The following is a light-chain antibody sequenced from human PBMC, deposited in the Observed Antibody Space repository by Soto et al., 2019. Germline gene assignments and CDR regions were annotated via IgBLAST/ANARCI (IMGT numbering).Light chain of an antibody. CDR2: YAS. J-gene: IGKJ3*01. CDR3: QQRVNWPLFS. Sequence: EIVLTQSPATLSLSPGGRATLSCRASQSVTNNLVWYQQKPGQAPRLLIYYASNRATGVPARFSGSGFGTDFTLTISRLEPEDFAVYYCQQRVNWPLFSFGPGTKLDIK. V-gene: IGKV3-11*01. CDR1: QSVTNN.